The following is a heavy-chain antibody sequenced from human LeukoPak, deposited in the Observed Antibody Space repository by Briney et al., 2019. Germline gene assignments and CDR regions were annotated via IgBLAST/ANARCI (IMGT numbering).Heavy chain of an antibody. CDR2: IKQDGSEK. V-gene: IGHV3-7*01. Sequence: GGSLRLSCAVSGITFSSFWMSWVRQAPGKGLEWVANIKQDGSEKYYVDSVKGRFTISRDNSKNTLYLQMNSLRAEDTAVYYCAKYSHSVRFYSGYIDYWGQGTLVTVSS. J-gene: IGHJ4*02. CDR3: AKYSHSVRFYSGYIDY. CDR1: GITFSSFW. D-gene: IGHD1-26*01.